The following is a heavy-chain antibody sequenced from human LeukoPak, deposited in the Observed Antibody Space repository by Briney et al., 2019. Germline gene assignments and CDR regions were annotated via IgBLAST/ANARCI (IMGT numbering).Heavy chain of an antibody. CDR3: ARESPYYYGAGSYYLSY. V-gene: IGHV3-11*01. CDR1: GFTFSDYY. CDR2: ISSPGTTI. Sequence: GGSLRLSCAASGFTFSDYYMSWFRQAPGKGLEWISYISSPGTTIFYADSVKGRFTTSKDNAKSSLYLQMNSLRAEDTAVYYRARESPYYYGAGSYYLSYWGQGTLVTVSS. J-gene: IGHJ4*02. D-gene: IGHD3-10*01.